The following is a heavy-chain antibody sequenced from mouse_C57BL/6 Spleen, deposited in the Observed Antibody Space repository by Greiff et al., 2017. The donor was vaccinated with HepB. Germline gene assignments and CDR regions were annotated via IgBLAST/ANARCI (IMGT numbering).Heavy chain of an antibody. J-gene: IGHJ2*01. Sequence: EVQGVESGGGLVQPKGSLKLSCAASGFTFNTYAMHWVRQAPGKGLEWVARIRSKSSKYATYYTDSVKDRFTISRDDSQSMLYLQMNNLKTEDTAMYYCVRDDFDYWGQGTTLTVSS. CDR2: IRSKSSKYAT. CDR3: VRDDFDY. CDR1: GFTFNTYA. V-gene: IGHV10-3*01.